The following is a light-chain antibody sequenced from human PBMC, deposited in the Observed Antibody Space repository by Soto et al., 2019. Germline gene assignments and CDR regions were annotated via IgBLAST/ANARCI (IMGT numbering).Light chain of an antibody. J-gene: IGLJ1*01. CDR2: YDS. CDR3: QVWDSSSDHRGYV. V-gene: IGLV3-21*04. CDR1: NIGSKS. Sequence: SYELTQPPSVSVAQGKTARITCGGNNIGSKSVHWYQQKPGQAPVLVIYYDSDRPSGIPERFSGSNSGNTATLTISRVEAGDEADYYCQVWDSSSDHRGYVFGTGTKVTVL.